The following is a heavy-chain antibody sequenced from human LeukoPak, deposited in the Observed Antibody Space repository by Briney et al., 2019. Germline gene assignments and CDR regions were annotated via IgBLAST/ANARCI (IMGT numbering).Heavy chain of an antibody. Sequence: GGSLRLSCAASGFTFDDYGMSWVRQAPGKGPEWVSGINWNGGSTGYADSVKGRFTISRDNAKNSLYLQMNSLRAEDTALYYCARANYYDSSGYPVPFDPWGQGTLVTVSS. V-gene: IGHV3-20*04. CDR1: GFTFDDYG. D-gene: IGHD3-22*01. J-gene: IGHJ5*01. CDR2: INWNGGST. CDR3: ARANYYDSSGYPVPFDP.